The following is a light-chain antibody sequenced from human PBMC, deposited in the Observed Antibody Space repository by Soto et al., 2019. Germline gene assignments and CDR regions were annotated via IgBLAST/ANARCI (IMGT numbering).Light chain of an antibody. CDR3: SSYTSSSTRV. CDR1: ISDVGGYNY. CDR2: DVR. Sequence: QSALTQPASVSGSPGQSITISCTGTISDVGGYNYVSWYQQHPGKAPKLMIYDVRSRPSGVSHRFSGSKSGNTASLTISELQAEDEADYYCSSYTSSSTRVFGTGTKLTVL. V-gene: IGLV2-14*01. J-gene: IGLJ1*01.